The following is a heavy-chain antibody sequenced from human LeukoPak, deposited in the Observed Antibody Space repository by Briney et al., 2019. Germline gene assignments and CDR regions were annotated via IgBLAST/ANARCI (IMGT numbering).Heavy chain of an antibody. CDR2: ITSTGGTT. CDR3: AKDGWNSPLM. Sequence: GGSLRLSCAASGFTFSNYAMSWVRQAPGKGLDWVSGITSTGGTTYYADSVQGRFTISRDNSRNTLYLQMNSLRAEDTGVYYCAKDGWNSPLMWGQGTVVSVSS. D-gene: IGHD6-19*01. CDR1: GFTFSNYA. J-gene: IGHJ3*02. V-gene: IGHV3-23*01.